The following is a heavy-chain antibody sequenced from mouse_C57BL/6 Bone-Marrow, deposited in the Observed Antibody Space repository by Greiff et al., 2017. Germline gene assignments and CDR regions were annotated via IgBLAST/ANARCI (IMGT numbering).Heavy chain of an antibody. J-gene: IGHJ1*03. CDR1: GFTFSSYA. CDR3: ARIRGWYFDV. V-gene: IGHV5-4*03. CDR2: ISDGRSYT. Sequence: EVKLMESGGGLVKPGGSLTLSCAASGFTFSSYAMSWVRQTPEKRLEWVATISDGRSYTYYPENVKGRFTISRDNAKNNLYLQMSHLKSDDTAMYYCARIRGWYFDVWGTGTTVTVSS.